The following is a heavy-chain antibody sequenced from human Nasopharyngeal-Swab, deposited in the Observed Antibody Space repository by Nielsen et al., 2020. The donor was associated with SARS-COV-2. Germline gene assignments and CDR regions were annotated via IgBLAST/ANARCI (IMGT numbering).Heavy chain of an antibody. J-gene: IGHJ4*02. Sequence: KVSCKGSGYSFTSYWIGWVRQMPGKGLEWMGIIYPGDSDTRYSPSFQGQVTISADKSISTAYLQWSSLKASDTAMYYCARPRAAVAGRGWVDYWGQGTLVTVSS. V-gene: IGHV5-51*01. CDR3: ARPRAAVAGRGWVDY. CDR1: GYSFTSYW. D-gene: IGHD6-19*01. CDR2: IYPGDSDT.